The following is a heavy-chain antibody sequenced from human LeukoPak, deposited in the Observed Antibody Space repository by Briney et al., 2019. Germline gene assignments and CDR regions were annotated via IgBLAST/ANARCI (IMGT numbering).Heavy chain of an antibody. CDR1: GFTFSDYY. V-gene: IGHV3-11*05. J-gene: IGHJ4*02. Sequence: KPGGSLRLSCAASGFTFSDYYMSWIRQAPGKGLEWVSYISSSSTYTNYADSVKGRFTISRDNAKNSLYLQMNSLRAEDTAVYYCARDRVAATTSYFDYWGQGTLVTVSS. CDR3: ARDRVAATTSYFDY. CDR2: ISSSSTYT. D-gene: IGHD6-19*01.